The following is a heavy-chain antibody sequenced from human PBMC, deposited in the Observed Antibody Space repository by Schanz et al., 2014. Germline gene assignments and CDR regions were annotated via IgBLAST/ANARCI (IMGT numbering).Heavy chain of an antibody. D-gene: IGHD5-12*01. CDR2: MNESHSTI. Sequence: LVESGGGLVQPGGSLRLSCAASGFTFSTSTMHWVRQARGKGLEWVSAMNESHSTIYYADSVRGRFTISRDNAENTLFLQMNSLRAEDTAVYYCARKVVATIGGYYDNWGQGTLVIVSA. CDR3: ARKVVATIGGYYDN. J-gene: IGHJ4*02. CDR1: GFTFSTST. V-gene: IGHV3-23*04.